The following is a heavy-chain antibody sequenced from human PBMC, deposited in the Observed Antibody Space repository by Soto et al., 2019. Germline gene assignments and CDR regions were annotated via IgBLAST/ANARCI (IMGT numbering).Heavy chain of an antibody. CDR3: ARPARQDTVAGNY. D-gene: IGHD6-19*01. CDR1: GGSISSSSYY. V-gene: IGHV4-39*01. Sequence: QLHLQESGPGLVKPSETLSLTCTVSGGSISSSSYYWGWIRQPPGKGLEWIGSIYYTGITHYNPSLKGRATISIYTSKNQFSLILNSVTATDTAVYYCARPARQDTVAGNYWGQGTLVTVSS. J-gene: IGHJ4*02. CDR2: IYYTGIT.